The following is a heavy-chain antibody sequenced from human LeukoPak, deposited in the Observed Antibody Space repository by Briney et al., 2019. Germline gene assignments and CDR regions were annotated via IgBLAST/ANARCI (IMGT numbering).Heavy chain of an antibody. CDR3: ARAKVPAAINSWFDP. J-gene: IGHJ5*02. V-gene: IGHV1-2*02. CDR1: GYTFTGCY. Sequence: ASVKVSCKASGYTFTGCYMHWVRQAPGQGLEWMGWINPNSGGTNYAQKFQGRVTMTRDTSISTAYMELSRLRSDDTAVYYCARAKVPAAINSWFDPWGQGTLVTVSS. D-gene: IGHD2-2*01. CDR2: INPNSGGT.